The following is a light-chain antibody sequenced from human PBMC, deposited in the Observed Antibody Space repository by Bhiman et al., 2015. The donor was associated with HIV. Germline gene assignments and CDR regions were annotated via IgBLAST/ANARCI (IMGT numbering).Light chain of an antibody. CDR2: RNN. V-gene: IGLV1-51*01. J-gene: IGLJ1*01. CDR1: SSNVGTNY. CDR3: GTWDNSLSTGGV. Sequence: QSVLTQPPSASGTPGQRVTISCSGSSSNVGTNYVYWYQHLPGTTPKLLIYRNNERPSGIPDRFSGSKSGTSATLGITGLQTGDEADYYCGTWDNSLSTGGVFGTGTKVTVL.